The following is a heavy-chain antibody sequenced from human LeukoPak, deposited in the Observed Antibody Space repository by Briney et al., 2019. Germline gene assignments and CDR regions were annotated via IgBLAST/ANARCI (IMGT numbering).Heavy chain of an antibody. J-gene: IGHJ4*02. CDR3: ARRIWICSGGSCYSNYFDY. CDR2: IIPIFGTA. Sequence: GASVKVSCKASGGTFSSYAISWVRQAPGQGLEWMGGIIPIFGTANYAQKFQGRVTITADESTSTAYMELSSLRSEDTAVYYCARRIWICSGGSCYSNYFDYWGQGTLVTVPS. CDR1: GGTFSSYA. D-gene: IGHD2-15*01. V-gene: IGHV1-69*13.